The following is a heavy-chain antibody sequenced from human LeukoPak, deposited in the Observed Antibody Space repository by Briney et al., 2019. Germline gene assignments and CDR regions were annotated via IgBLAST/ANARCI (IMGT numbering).Heavy chain of an antibody. Sequence: EASVKVSFKASGYSFTSYYMHWMRQAPGQGLEWMGIINPSGGSTSYAQKFQGRVTMTRDTSTSTVYMELSSLRSEDTAVYYCARVQGYYYYGMDVWGQGTTVTVSS. CDR1: GYSFTSYY. CDR3: ARVQGYYYYGMDV. J-gene: IGHJ6*02. CDR2: INPSGGST. V-gene: IGHV1-46*01.